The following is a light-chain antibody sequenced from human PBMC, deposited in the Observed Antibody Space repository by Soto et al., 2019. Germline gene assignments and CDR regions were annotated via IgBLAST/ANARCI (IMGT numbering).Light chain of an antibody. J-gene: IGKJ4*01. CDR3: QQYASSPLT. V-gene: IGKV3-20*01. Sequence: ETVLTQSPGTLSLSPGERATLSCRASQTVGRNYVAWYQQIPGQTPRLLIYGASNRATGIPDRISGSGSGTDFTLTLSRLEPEDFAVYYCQQYASSPLTFGGGTKVQIK. CDR1: QTVGRNY. CDR2: GAS.